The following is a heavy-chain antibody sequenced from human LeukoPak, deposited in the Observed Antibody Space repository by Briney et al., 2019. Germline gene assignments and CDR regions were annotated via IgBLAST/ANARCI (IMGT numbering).Heavy chain of an antibody. V-gene: IGHV3-30*18. CDR1: EFTFSNYG. J-gene: IGHJ4*02. Sequence: GRSLRLSCAASEFTFSNYGIHWVRQAPGKGLEWVAVISYDGSNKYYADSVKGRFTISRDNSKNTLYLQMNSLRAEDTAVYYCAKEGIQLWPDYWGQGTLVTVSS. D-gene: IGHD5-18*01. CDR2: ISYDGSNK. CDR3: AKEGIQLWPDY.